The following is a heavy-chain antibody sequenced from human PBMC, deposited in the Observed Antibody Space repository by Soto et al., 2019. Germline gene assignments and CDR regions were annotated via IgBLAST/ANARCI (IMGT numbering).Heavy chain of an antibody. V-gene: IGHV3-53*01. J-gene: IGHJ3*01. CDR3: ETWHEREHAYDV. CDR2: LYDLDGS. D-gene: IGHD1-1*01. CDR1: GFTISGKKY. Sequence: DVQLVESGGGLIQPGESLRLSCAAFGFTISGKKYVAWVRQAPGKGLEWVSALYDLDGSFYAASVKGRFTTSSDSSKTTVYLQMNALRPDDTAVYYCETWHEREHAYDVWGQGTTVTVSS.